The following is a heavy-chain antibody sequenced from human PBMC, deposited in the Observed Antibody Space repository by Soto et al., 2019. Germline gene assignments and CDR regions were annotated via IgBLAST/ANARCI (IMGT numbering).Heavy chain of an antibody. Sequence: QVQLQESGPGLVKPSETLSLTCTVSGGSISNYYWSWIRQPPGKGLEWIGYIYYSGSTNYNPSLKSRVTISVDTSKNPFSLRLSSVTAADTAVYYCARRYGPSFDYWGQGTLVTVSS. CDR3: ARRYGPSFDY. J-gene: IGHJ4*02. CDR1: GGSISNYY. CDR2: IYYSGST. V-gene: IGHV4-59*01. D-gene: IGHD4-17*01.